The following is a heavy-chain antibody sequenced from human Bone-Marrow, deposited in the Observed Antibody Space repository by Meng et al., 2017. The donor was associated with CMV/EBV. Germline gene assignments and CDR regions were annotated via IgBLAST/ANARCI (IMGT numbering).Heavy chain of an antibody. CDR2: ISYDGSNK. D-gene: IGHD3-10*01. J-gene: IGHJ4*02. CDR1: GFTFSSYA. CDR3: ARDGHYYGSGGPAHIDY. V-gene: IGHV3-30*04. Sequence: GESLKISCAASGFTFSSYAMHWVRQAPGRGLEWVAVISYDGSNKYYADSVKGRFTISRDNSKNTLYLQMNSLRAEDTAVYYCARDGHYYGSGGPAHIDYWGQGTLVTVSS.